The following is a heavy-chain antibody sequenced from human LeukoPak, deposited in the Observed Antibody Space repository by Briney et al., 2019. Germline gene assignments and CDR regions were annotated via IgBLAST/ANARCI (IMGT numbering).Heavy chain of an antibody. CDR3: ARDLAVAGIS. D-gene: IGHD6-13*01. CDR1: GFTFSSYW. J-gene: IGHJ4*02. V-gene: IGHV3-7*04. CDR2: IKQDGSEK. Sequence: GGPLRLSCAASGFTFSSYWMNWVRQAPGKGLQWVANIKQDGSEKYYVDSVRGRFTISRDNAKNSLYLQMNSLRAEDTAVYYCARDLAVAGISRGQGTLVTVPS.